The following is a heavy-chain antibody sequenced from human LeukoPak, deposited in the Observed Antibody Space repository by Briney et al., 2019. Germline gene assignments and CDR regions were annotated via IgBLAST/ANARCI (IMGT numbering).Heavy chain of an antibody. CDR1: GFTFSSYS. D-gene: IGHD2-2*01. CDR2: ISSSSSYI. V-gene: IGHV3-21*01. CDR3: AKGYCSSTGCYGYYYYGMDV. J-gene: IGHJ6*02. Sequence: GGSLRLSCAASGFTFSSYSMNWVRQAPGKGLEWVASISSSSSYIYYADSVKGRFTISRDNAKNSLYLQMNSLRAEDTAVYYCAKGYCSSTGCYGYYYYGMDVWGQGTTVTVSS.